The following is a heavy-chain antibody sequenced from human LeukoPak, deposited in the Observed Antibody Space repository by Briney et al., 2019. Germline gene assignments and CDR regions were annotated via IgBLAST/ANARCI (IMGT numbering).Heavy chain of an antibody. CDR2: IYYSGST. Sequence: SETLSLTCAVYGGSFSGNYWSWIRQHPGKGLEWIGYIYYSGSTYYNPSLKSRVTISVDTSKNQFSLKLSSVTAADTAVYYCASIPGNYFDYWGQGTLVTVSS. CDR3: ASIPGNYFDY. D-gene: IGHD1-26*01. J-gene: IGHJ4*02. V-gene: IGHV4-31*11. CDR1: GGSFSGNY.